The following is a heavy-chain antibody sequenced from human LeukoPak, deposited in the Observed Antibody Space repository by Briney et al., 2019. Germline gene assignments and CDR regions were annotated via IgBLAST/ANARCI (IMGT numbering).Heavy chain of an antibody. CDR1: GGSIRSSYYY. CDR3: ARGFRYCSGGSCYPGVNWFDP. D-gene: IGHD2-15*01. CDR2: IYDSGST. Sequence: SETLSLTCTVSGGSIRSSYYYWGWIRQPPGKGLEWIGSIYDSGSTYYNPSLKSRVTISVDTSKNQFSLKLNSVTAADTAVYYCARGFRYCSGGSCYPGVNWFDPWGQGTLVTVSS. J-gene: IGHJ5*02. V-gene: IGHV4-39*01.